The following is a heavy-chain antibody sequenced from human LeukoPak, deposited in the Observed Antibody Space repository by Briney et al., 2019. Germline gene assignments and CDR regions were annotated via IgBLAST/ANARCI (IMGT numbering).Heavy chain of an antibody. Sequence: PGGSLRLSCAASIHSLKQLWMQCARQAPGKGLEWVANIKGDGDEKNYVDSVKGRFSISRDNARNSLYLQMDQMNTEETDDKYCDKEGAYPKITYDSWGQGALVTVSS. D-gene: IGHD1-20*01. CDR2: IKGDGDEK. J-gene: IGHJ5*01. V-gene: IGHV3-7*01. CDR1: IHSLKQLW. CDR3: DKEGAYPKITYDS.